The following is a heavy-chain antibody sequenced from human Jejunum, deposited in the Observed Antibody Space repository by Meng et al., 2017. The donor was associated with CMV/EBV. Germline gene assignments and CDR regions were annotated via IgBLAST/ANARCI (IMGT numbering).Heavy chain of an antibody. Sequence: LSSYGMNWVRQAPGRGLEWVSSFSGSSTYSYYADSVKSRFTISRDNAKNSLYLQMNGLRAEDTAQYYCARDNLRSTSWQGDYAMDVWGQGTTVTVSS. CDR3: ARDNLRSTSWQGDYAMDV. CDR1: LSSYG. CDR2: FSGSSTYS. V-gene: IGHV3-21*01. D-gene: IGHD2-2*01. J-gene: IGHJ6*02.